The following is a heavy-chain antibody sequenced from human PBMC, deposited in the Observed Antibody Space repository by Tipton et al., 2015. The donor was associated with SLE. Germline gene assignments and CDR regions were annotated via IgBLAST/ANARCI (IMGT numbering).Heavy chain of an antibody. CDR1: GFTFSIYA. D-gene: IGHD6-19*01. Sequence: SLRLSCAASGFTFSIYAMHWVRQAPGKGLEWVAVISYDGSNNYYADSAKGRFTISRDNSKNTLYLQMNSLRAEDTAVYYCARETIAVAGTDAFDIWGRGSLVTVSS. J-gene: IGHJ2*01. V-gene: IGHV3-30*04. CDR2: ISYDGSNN. CDR3: ARETIAVAGTDAFDI.